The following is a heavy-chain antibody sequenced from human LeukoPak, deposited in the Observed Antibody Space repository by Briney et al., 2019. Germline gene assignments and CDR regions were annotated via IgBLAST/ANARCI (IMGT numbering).Heavy chain of an antibody. CDR2: INPNSGGR. CDR3: ARPMVGGVIHAFDI. V-gene: IGHV1-2*02. CDR1: GYTFTGYY. D-gene: IGHD3-10*01. Sequence: ASVKVSCKASGYTFTGYYMHGVRQAPEQGLEWMGWINPNSGGRNYAQKFQGRVTMTRDTSISTAYMELSRLRSDDTAVYYCARPMVGGVIHAFDIWGQETMVSVSS. J-gene: IGHJ3*02.